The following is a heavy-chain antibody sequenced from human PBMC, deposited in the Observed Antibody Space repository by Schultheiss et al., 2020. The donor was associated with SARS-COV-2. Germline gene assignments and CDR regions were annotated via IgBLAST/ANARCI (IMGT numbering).Heavy chain of an antibody. Sequence: SETLSLTCAVYGGSFSGCNWSWIRQPPGKGLEWIGEISHSGSTNYNPSLKSRVTISVDTSKNQFSLKLSSVTAADTAVYYCARGGWFDPWGQGTLVTVSS. CDR2: ISHSGST. V-gene: IGHV4-34*01. J-gene: IGHJ5*02. CDR1: GGSFSGCN. CDR3: ARGGWFDP.